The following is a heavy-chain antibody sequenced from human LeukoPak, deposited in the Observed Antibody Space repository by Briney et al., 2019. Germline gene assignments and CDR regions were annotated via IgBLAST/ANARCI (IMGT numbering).Heavy chain of an antibody. J-gene: IGHJ4*02. CDR1: DDSFSSHY. Sequence: SETLSLTCAVSDDSFSSHYWTWIRQPPGKGLEWIGYISYIGSTNYNPSLKSRVTISIDTSKNQFSLKLSSVTAADTAVYYCAREVRYCSSTSCYVRYFDYWGQGTLVTVSS. D-gene: IGHD2-2*01. V-gene: IGHV4-59*11. CDR3: AREVRYCSSTSCYVRYFDY. CDR2: ISYIGST.